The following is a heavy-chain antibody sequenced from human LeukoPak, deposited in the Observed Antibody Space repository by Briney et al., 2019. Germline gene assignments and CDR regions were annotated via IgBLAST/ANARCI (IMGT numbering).Heavy chain of an antibody. V-gene: IGHV4-59*08. CDR2: IYYSGST. CDR3: ARRRVAGTHFDY. CDR1: GGSISSYY. Sequence: PSETLSLTCTVSGGSISSYYWSWIRQPPGKGLGWIGYIYYSGSTNYNPSLKSRVTISVDTSKNQFSLKLSPVTAADTAVYYCARRRVAGTHFDYWGQGTLVTVSS. D-gene: IGHD6-19*01. J-gene: IGHJ4*02.